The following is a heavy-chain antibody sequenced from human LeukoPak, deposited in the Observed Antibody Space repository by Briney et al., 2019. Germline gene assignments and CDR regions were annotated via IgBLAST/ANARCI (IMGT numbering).Heavy chain of an antibody. V-gene: IGHV3-7*01. CDR1: GFTFSSYW. Sequence: GGTLRLSCAASGFTFSSYWMSWVRQAPGKGLEWVANIKQDGSEKYYVDSVKGRFTISRDNAKNSLYLQMNSLRAEDTAVYFCARELIMTTVTINYYYYMDVWGKGTTVTVSS. CDR3: ARELIMTTVTINYYYYMDV. D-gene: IGHD4-17*01. CDR2: IKQDGSEK. J-gene: IGHJ6*03.